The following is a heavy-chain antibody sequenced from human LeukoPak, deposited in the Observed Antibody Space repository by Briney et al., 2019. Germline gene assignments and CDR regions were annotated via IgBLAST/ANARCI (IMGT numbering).Heavy chain of an antibody. J-gene: IGHJ4*02. CDR2: IYHSGST. Sequence: SETLSLTCAVYGGSFSGYYWSWIRQPPGKGLEWIGEIYHSGSTNYNPSLKSRVTISVDTSKNQFSLKLSSVSAADTAVYYCAIIPRRQPMQLVQDYWGQGTLVTVSS. CDR1: GGSFSGYY. V-gene: IGHV4-34*01. CDR3: AIIPRRQPMQLVQDY. D-gene: IGHD6-6*01.